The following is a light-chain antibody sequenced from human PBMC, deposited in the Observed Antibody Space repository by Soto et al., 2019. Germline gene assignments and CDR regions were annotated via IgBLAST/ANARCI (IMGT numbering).Light chain of an antibody. Sequence: EIVLTQSPGTLSLSPGERATLSCRASQSVSSNYLAWYQQKPGQAPRPLIYGASSRAPGIPDRFSGSGAGTDFTLTISRLESEDFAVYYCQQYGSSPWTFGQGNKVDIK. J-gene: IGKJ1*01. CDR2: GAS. V-gene: IGKV3-20*01. CDR3: QQYGSSPWT. CDR1: QSVSSNY.